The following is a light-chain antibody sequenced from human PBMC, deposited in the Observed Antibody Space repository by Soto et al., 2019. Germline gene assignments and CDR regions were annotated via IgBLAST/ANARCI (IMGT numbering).Light chain of an antibody. CDR3: QQSYSTPRT. Sequence: DIQMTQSPSSLSASVGDRVTITCRASQSISSYLNWYQQKPGKAPKRLIYAASSLQSGVPSRFSGSGSGTAFTLTISSLQPEDFATYYCQQSYSTPRTFGQGNKVEIK. CDR2: AAS. CDR1: QSISSY. V-gene: IGKV1-39*01. J-gene: IGKJ1*01.